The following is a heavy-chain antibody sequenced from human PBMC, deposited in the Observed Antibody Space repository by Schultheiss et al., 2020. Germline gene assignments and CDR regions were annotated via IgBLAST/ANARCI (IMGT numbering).Heavy chain of an antibody. CDR1: GFTFDDYA. V-gene: IGHV3-9*01. Sequence: GGSLRLSCAASGFTFDDYAMHWVRQAPGKGLEWVSGISWNSGSIGYADSVKGRFTISRDNAKNSLYLQMNSLRAEDTAVYYCARVKSGGPFDSWGQGALVTVYS. D-gene: IGHD3-10*01. CDR2: ISWNSGSI. J-gene: IGHJ5*01. CDR3: ARVKSGGPFDS.